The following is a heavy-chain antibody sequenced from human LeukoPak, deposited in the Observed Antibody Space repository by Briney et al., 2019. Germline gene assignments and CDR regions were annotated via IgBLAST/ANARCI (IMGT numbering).Heavy chain of an antibody. Sequence: GGSLRLSCAASGFPFSSYGMHWVRPAPGKGLEWVAFIRYGGSNKYYAASVKGRFTISRDNSKNTLYLQMNSLRAEDTAVYYCAKDRSVADYGDYVVAVDIWGQGTMVTVSS. J-gene: IGHJ3*02. V-gene: IGHV3-30*02. D-gene: IGHD4-17*01. CDR1: GFPFSSYG. CDR2: IRYGGSNK. CDR3: AKDRSVADYGDYVVAVDI.